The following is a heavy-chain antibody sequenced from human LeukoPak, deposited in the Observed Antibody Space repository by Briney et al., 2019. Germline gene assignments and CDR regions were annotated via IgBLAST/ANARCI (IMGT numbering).Heavy chain of an antibody. Sequence: GASVKVSCKASGYTFTGYYMHWVRQAPGQGLEWMGWINPNSGGTNYAQKFQGWVTMTRDTSISTAYMELSRLRSDDTAVYYCARVGYCSSTSCYDYYGMDVWGQGTTVTVSS. CDR3: ARVGYCSSTSCYDYYGMDV. CDR2: INPNSGGT. D-gene: IGHD2-2*01. V-gene: IGHV1-2*04. CDR1: GYTFTGYY. J-gene: IGHJ6*02.